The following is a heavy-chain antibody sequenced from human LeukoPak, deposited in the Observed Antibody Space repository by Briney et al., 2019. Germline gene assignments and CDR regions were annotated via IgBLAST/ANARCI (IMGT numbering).Heavy chain of an antibody. CDR3: ARDPNHYYDSSAYYGDY. J-gene: IGHJ4*02. D-gene: IGHD3-22*01. CDR2: INTNTGNP. Sequence: ASVKVSCKASGYTFTNYAMNWVRQAPGQGLEWMGWINTNTGNPTYAQGFTGRFVFSLGTSVSTAYLQISSLKAEDTAVYYCARDPNHYYDSSAYYGDYWGQGTLVTVSS. V-gene: IGHV7-4-1*02. CDR1: GYTFTNYA.